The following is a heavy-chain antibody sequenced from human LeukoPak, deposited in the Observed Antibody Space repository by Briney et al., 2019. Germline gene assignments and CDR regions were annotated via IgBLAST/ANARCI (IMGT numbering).Heavy chain of an antibody. V-gene: IGHV1-69*13. CDR1: GGTFSSYA. CDR3: ARLDYGSGSRFDY. J-gene: IGHJ4*02. Sequence: SVKVSCKASGGTFSSYAISWVRQAPGQGLEWMGGTIPIFGTANYAQKFQGRVTITADESTSTAYMELSSLRSEDTAVYYCARLDYGSGSRFDYWGQGTLVTVSP. D-gene: IGHD3-10*01. CDR2: TIPIFGTA.